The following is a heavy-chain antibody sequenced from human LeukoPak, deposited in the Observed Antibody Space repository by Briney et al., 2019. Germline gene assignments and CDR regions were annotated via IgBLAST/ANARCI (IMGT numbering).Heavy chain of an antibody. D-gene: IGHD2-15*01. CDR2: FSASGNG. CDR1: GGSISSYY. J-gene: IGHJ5*02. V-gene: IGHV4-4*07. CDR3: AGDNRYCNAGYCFNWFAP. Sequence: SETLSLTCTVSGGSISSYYWSWIRQPAGKGLEWIGRFSASGNGNYNPSLKSRLTMSVDTSKNQFSLKLNSVTAADTALYFCAGDNRYCNAGYCFNWFAPWGQGTLVTVSS.